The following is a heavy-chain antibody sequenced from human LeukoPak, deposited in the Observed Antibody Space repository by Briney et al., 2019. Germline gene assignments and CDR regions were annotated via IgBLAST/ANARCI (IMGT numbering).Heavy chain of an antibody. V-gene: IGHV1-2*02. D-gene: IGHD2-2*01. CDR3: AKDTSPPDWFDP. CDR2: INPNSGGT. Sequence: GASVKVPCKASGYTFTGYYMHWVRQAPGLGLEWMGWINPNSGGTKYAQKFQGRVTMTRDTSISTAYMELSRLRSDDTAVYYCAKDTSPPDWFDPWGQGTLVTVSS. CDR1: GYTFTGYY. J-gene: IGHJ5*02.